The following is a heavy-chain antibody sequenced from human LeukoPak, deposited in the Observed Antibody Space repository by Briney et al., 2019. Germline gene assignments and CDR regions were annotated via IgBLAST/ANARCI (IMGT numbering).Heavy chain of an antibody. V-gene: IGHV3-7*01. CDR3: ARAYSAAYYMDV. CDR2: VKQDGSEK. CDR1: GFTFSSYW. Sequence: GRSLRLSCSASGFTFSSYWVTWVRQAPGKGLEWVANVKQDGSEKNYVDSVKGRFTISRDNAKNSLYLQMNSLRVDDTAVYYCARAYSAAYYMDVWGKGTTVTVSS. D-gene: IGHD2-21*01. J-gene: IGHJ6*03.